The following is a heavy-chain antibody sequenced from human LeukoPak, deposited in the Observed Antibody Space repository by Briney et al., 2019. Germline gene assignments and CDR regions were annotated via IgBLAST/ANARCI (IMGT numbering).Heavy chain of an antibody. CDR3: AKDRGYYGSGSPDY. D-gene: IGHD3-10*01. CDR2: IYGGGST. Sequence: GGSLTLSCVVSGFTVSNNYMKWVRQAPGKGLEWVSTIYGGGSTYYADSVRGRFTISRHNSKNTLYLQMNSLRAEDTAVYYCAKDRGYYGSGSPDYWGQGTLVTVSS. J-gene: IGHJ4*02. CDR1: GFTVSNNY. V-gene: IGHV3-53*01.